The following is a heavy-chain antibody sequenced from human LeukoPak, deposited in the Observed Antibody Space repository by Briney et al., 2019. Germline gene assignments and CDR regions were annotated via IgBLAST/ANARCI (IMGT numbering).Heavy chain of an antibody. J-gene: IGHJ3*02. CDR3: AKVDAHSTAPGQAFHI. CDR2: INGGGDT. V-gene: IGHV3-23*01. D-gene: IGHD6-13*01. CDR1: GLTFSDYS. Sequence: GGSLRLSCAASGLTFSDYSMGWVRQAPGKGLEWVSLINGGGDTHYADSVKGRFTISRDNSKNTLYMQMSSLRADDTAVYYCAKVDAHSTAPGQAFHIWGQGTMVTVSS.